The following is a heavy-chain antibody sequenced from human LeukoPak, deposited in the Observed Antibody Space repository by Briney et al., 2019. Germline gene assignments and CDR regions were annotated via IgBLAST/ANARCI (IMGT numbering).Heavy chain of an antibody. CDR2: INPNSGGT. V-gene: IGHV1-2*02. Sequence: ASVKVSCKASGYTFTGYYMHWVRQAPGQGLEWMGWINPNSGGTNYAQKFQGRATMTRDTSISTAYMELSRLRSDDTAVYYCARKGMVRGATFDYWGQGTLVTVSS. CDR1: GYTFTGYY. J-gene: IGHJ4*02. D-gene: IGHD3-10*01. CDR3: ARKGMVRGATFDY.